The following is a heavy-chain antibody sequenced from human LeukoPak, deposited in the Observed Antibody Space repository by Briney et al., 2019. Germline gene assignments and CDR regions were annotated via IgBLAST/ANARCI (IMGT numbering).Heavy chain of an antibody. CDR2: INHSGST. CDR1: GGSFSGYY. Sequence: SETLSLTCAVYGGSFSGYYWSWIRQPPGKGLEWIGEINHSGSTNYNPSLKSRVTISVDTSKSQFSLKLSSVTAADTAVYYCARVNYHGLYDYVWGSYRFFDYWGQGTLVTVSS. J-gene: IGHJ4*02. D-gene: IGHD3-16*02. V-gene: IGHV4-34*01. CDR3: ARVNYHGLYDYVWGSYRFFDY.